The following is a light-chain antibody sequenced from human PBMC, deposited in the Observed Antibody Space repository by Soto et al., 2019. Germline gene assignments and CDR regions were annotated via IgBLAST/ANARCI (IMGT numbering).Light chain of an antibody. J-gene: IGLJ1*01. Sequence: QSALTQPPSVSGAPGQRVTISCTGSSSNIGAGYHVHWYQQLPGTAPKLLIYINKNRPSGVPDRFSASKSGTSASLAITGLQAEDEADYYCQSYDSSLSYVFGTGTKLNVL. V-gene: IGLV1-40*01. CDR2: INK. CDR1: SSNIGAGYH. CDR3: QSYDSSLSYV.